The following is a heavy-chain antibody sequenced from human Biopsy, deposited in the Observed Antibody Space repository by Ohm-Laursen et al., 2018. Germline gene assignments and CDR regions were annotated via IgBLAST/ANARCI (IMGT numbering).Heavy chain of an antibody. CDR3: ARDVKRYCSGTSCYSGYFGMDA. Sequence: GTLSLTCTVSGGSVSDSFHFWSWIRQPPGKGLEWIGDVYYSGTTNYNPSLKSRLTISVDTSKNQFSLNLNSVTAADTAVYFCARDVKRYCSGTSCYSGYFGMDAWGQGTTVTVS. CDR2: VYYSGTT. D-gene: IGHD2-2*01. J-gene: IGHJ6*02. V-gene: IGHV4-61*01. CDR1: GGSVSDSFHF.